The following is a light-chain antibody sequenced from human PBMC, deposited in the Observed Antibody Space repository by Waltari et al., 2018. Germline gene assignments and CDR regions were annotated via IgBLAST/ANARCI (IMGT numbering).Light chain of an antibody. CDR3: QVWDSTNDHHVI. CDR1: NIENKR. Sequence: SYVLTQPPSVSEAPGQTARITCGGNNIENKRVHWSQQKPGQAPVLVVFDDTDRPSGIPDRFSGSTARHTATLTISRVEDGDEAAYFCQVWDSTNDHHVIFGGGTTLTVL. V-gene: IGLV3-21*02. CDR2: DDT. J-gene: IGLJ2*01.